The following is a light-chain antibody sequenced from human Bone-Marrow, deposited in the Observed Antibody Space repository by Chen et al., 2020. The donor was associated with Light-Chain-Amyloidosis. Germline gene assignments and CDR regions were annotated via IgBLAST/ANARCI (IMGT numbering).Light chain of an antibody. V-gene: IGKV1-5*01. CDR3: QQYNSYLAT. Sequence: IQMTQSPSAPSASVGDKITITCRASETITHWVAWYQQKPGKAPKLLIYDASTLHSGVPSRFSASGSGTEFTLTITSLQPDDFATYYCQQYNSYLATFGQGTKV. CDR2: DAS. CDR1: ETITHW. J-gene: IGKJ1*01.